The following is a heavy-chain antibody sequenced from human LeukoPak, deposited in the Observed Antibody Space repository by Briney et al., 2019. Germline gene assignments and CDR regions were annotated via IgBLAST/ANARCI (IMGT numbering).Heavy chain of an antibody. V-gene: IGHV3-48*03. J-gene: IGHJ6*04. CDR2: ISSSGSTI. D-gene: IGHD2-2*01. CDR3: AAGLDIVVVPAASYYDMDV. Sequence: GGSLRLSCAASGFTFSSYEMNWVRQAPGKGLEWVSYISSSGSTIYYADSVKGRFTISRDNAKNSLYLQMNSLRAEDTAVYYCAAGLDIVVVPAASYYDMDVWGKGTTVTVSS. CDR1: GFTFSSYE.